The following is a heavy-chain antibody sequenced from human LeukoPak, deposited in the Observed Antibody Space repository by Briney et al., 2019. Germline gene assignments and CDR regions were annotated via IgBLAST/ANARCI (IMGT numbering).Heavy chain of an antibody. CDR1: GFTFSNYA. V-gene: IGHV3-23*01. CDR3: AKDQYYGDRAVTHFDY. CDR2: VTASGGGS. J-gene: IGHJ4*02. D-gene: IGHD4-17*01. Sequence: PGGSLRLSCAASGFTFSNYAMTWVRQAPGKGLEWVSSVTASGGGSYYVGSVKGRFTISRDNSRNTLYLQMNSLGVGDTAVYYCAKDQYYGDRAVTHFDYWGQGALVTVSS.